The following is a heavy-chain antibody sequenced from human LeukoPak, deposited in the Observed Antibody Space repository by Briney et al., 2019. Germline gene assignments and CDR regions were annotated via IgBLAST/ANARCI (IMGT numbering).Heavy chain of an antibody. V-gene: IGHV3-23*01. CDR1: GFIFNNYG. Sequence: GGSLRLSCAASGFIFNNYGLIWVRQAPGKGLEWVASISNDGGGTNYPAFVKGRFPISRENSKNTLFLQMNSLRAEDTALYYCAKGSSGYFVDLWGQGTLVTVSS. CDR2: ISNDGGGT. CDR3: AKGSSGYFVDL. J-gene: IGHJ5*02. D-gene: IGHD3-22*01.